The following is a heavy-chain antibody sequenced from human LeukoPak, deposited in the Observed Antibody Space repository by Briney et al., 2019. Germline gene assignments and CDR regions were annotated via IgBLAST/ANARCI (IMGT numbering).Heavy chain of an antibody. D-gene: IGHD3-10*01. CDR3: ARPSSSGSYFY. V-gene: IGHV4-39*01. CDR1: GGSISSSSYY. Sequence: SETLSLTCTVSGGSISSSSYYWGWIRQPPGKGLGWIGSIYYSGSTYYNPSLKSRVTISVDTSKNQFSLKLSSVTAADTAVYYCARPSSSGSYFYWGQGTLVTVSS. CDR2: IYYSGST. J-gene: IGHJ4*02.